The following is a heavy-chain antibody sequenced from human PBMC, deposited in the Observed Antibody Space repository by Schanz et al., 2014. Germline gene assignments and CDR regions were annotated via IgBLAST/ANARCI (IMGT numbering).Heavy chain of an antibody. J-gene: IGHJ4*02. CDR2: VCYDGSKK. CDR1: GFTFSNYG. V-gene: IGHV3-33*01. Sequence: QVQLVESGGGVVQPGGSLRLSCAASGFTFSNYGMHWVRQAPGKGLGWVEVVCYDGSKKYYADSGKGRFTISRDNAKSSLHHQMNSLRADDTAVYYCARAAGYYDSSGYYYQNFDYWGQGTLVTVSS. D-gene: IGHD3-22*01. CDR3: ARAAGYYDSSGYYYQNFDY.